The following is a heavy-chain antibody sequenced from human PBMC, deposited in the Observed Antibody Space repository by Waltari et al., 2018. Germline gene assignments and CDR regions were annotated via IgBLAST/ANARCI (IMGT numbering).Heavy chain of an antibody. CDR2: ISSGSIYI. V-gene: IGHV3-21*01. CDR1: GFTFSSYT. J-gene: IGHJ4*02. D-gene: IGHD3-9*01. Sequence: EVQLVGSGGGLVKPGGSLSLSCAASGFTFSSYTRTWVRQAPGKGLEWVASISSGSIYIFYADSVKGRFTISRDNAKNSLYLQMNSLRVEDTAVYYCAREWGVMVGTAGYYFDYWGQGSLVTVSS. CDR3: AREWGVMVGTAGYYFDY.